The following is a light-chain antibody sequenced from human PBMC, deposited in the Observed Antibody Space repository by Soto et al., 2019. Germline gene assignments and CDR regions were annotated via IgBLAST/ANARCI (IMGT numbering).Light chain of an antibody. V-gene: IGKV3-11*01. CDR3: QQRSNWPPIT. CDR1: QSLSSRN. CDR2: DAS. J-gene: IGKJ5*01. Sequence: ELVLTQSPGTLSLSPGERATLSCRASQSLSSRNLAWYQQKPGQAPRLLIYDASNRATGIPARFSGSGSGTDFTLTISGLEPEDFAVYYCQQRSNWPPITFGQGTRLEI.